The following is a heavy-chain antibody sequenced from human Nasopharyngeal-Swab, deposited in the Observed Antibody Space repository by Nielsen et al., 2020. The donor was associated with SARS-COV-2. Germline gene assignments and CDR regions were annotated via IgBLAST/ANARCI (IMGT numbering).Heavy chain of an antibody. Sequence: SETLSLTCDVSGGSIRSSNWWTWVRQPPGKGLEWIGEIYHGGNTNYNPSLTSRVSISVDKSKNQFSLELTSVTATDTAVYYCARAQRGLAATIFYDYMDVWGKGTTVTVFS. CDR3: ARAQRGLAATIFYDYMDV. D-gene: IGHD1-26*01. CDR1: GGSIRSSNW. V-gene: IGHV4-4*02. J-gene: IGHJ6*03. CDR2: IYHGGNT.